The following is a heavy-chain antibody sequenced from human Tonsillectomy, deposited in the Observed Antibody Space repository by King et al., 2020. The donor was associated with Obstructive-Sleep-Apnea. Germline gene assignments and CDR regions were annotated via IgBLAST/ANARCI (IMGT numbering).Heavy chain of an antibody. D-gene: IGHD2-15*01. V-gene: IGHV3-11*06. CDR3: ARYCTGGSCSYSYFGLDV. Sequence: QVQLVESGGGLVKPGGSLRLSCAASGFTFGDYYMSWIRPAPGRGLEWISHISSSSSFTMYAYSVKGRFTISRDSAKNSLYLQMNSLRAEDTGVYFCARYCTGGSCSYSYFGLDVWGQGTTVTVSS. CDR1: GFTFGDYY. CDR2: ISSSSSFT. J-gene: IGHJ6*02.